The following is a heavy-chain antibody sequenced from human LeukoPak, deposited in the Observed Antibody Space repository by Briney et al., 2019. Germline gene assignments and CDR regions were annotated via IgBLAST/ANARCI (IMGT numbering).Heavy chain of an antibody. D-gene: IGHD5-18*01. CDR2: ISGSGGST. J-gene: IGHJ6*03. CDR3: AKNGGYSSANYHYYMHV. Sequence: GGSLRLSCAASGFTFSSYAMGWVRQAPGKGLEWVSTISGSGGSTYYADSVKGRFTISRDNSKNTLFLQMNSLRAGDTAVYYCAKNGGYSSANYHYYMHVWGKGTTVTVSS. CDR1: GFTFSSYA. V-gene: IGHV3-23*01.